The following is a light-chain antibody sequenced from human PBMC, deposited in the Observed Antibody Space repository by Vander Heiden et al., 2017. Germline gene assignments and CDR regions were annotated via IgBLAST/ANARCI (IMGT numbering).Light chain of an antibody. V-gene: IGKV4-1*01. CDR1: QSVLDRSNNKNY. J-gene: IGKJ4*01. CDR2: WAS. Sequence: DIVMTQSPDSLAVSLGARATINCQSSQSVLDRSNNKNYLAWYQQKPGQPPRLLIYWASTRESGVPDRFSGSGSGTDFTVTISSLQAEDVAVYYCQQYNSSQVTFGGGTKVEIK. CDR3: QQYNSSQVT.